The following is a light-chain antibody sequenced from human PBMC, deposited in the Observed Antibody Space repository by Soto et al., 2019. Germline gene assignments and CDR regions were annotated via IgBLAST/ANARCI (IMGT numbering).Light chain of an antibody. V-gene: IGLV2-14*01. CDR3: SSFTSSVTYV. Sequence: QSVLTQPAPVSGSPGQSITISCTGTSSDVGGHNSVSWYRQDPGKAPKLMIYDVSNRPPGVSDRFSGSKSGNTASLTISGLQIEDEADYYCSSFTSSVTYVFGTGTKVTVL. CDR2: DVS. CDR1: SSDVGGHNS. J-gene: IGLJ1*01.